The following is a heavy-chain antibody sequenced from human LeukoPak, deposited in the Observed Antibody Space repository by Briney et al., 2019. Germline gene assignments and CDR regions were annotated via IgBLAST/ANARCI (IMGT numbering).Heavy chain of an antibody. CDR3: AKVILTAAATAEYFQH. Sequence: GGSLRLSCAASGFTFSSYWMSWVRQAPGKGLEWVSAISGSGGSTYYADSVKGRFTISRDNSKNTLYLQMNSLRAEDTAVYYCAKVILTAAATAEYFQHWGQGTPVTVSS. CDR1: GFTFSSYW. J-gene: IGHJ1*01. D-gene: IGHD6-13*01. V-gene: IGHV3-23*01. CDR2: ISGSGGST.